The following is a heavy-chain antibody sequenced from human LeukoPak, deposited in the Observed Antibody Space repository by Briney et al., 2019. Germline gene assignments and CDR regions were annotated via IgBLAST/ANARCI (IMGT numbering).Heavy chain of an antibody. V-gene: IGHV4-34*01. CDR3: ARGARVAGQVFDY. Sequence: SEILSLTCAVYGGSFRGYYWSWIRQSPGKGLEWIEEINHSGSTNYNPSLKRRVTISVDTPKNQFSLKLSSVTAADTAVYYCARGARVAGQVFDYWGQGTLVTVSS. CDR2: INHSGST. J-gene: IGHJ4*02. D-gene: IGHD6-19*01. CDR1: GGSFRGYY.